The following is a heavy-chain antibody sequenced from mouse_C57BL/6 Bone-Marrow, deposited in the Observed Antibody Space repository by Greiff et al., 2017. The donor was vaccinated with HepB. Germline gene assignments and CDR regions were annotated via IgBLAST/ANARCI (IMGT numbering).Heavy chain of an antibody. D-gene: IGHD1-1*01. CDR2: ISSGGSYT. Sequence: EVMLVESGGDLVKPGGSLKLSCAASGFTFSSYGMSWVRQTPDKRLEWVATISSGGSYTYYPDSVKGRFTISRDNAKNTLYLQMSSLKSEDTAMYYCAVVATGDYWGQGTSVTVSS. J-gene: IGHJ4*01. CDR3: AVVATGDY. CDR1: GFTFSSYG. V-gene: IGHV5-6*01.